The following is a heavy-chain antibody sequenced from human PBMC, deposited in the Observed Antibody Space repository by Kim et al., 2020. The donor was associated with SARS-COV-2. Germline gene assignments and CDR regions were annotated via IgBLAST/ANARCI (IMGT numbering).Heavy chain of an antibody. V-gene: IGHV3-30*18. CDR3: AKLTPGDSWAFDI. J-gene: IGHJ3*02. Sequence: GGSLRLSCAASGFTFSSYGMHWVRQAPGKGLEWVAVISYDGSNKYYADSVKGRFTISRDNSKNTLYLQMTSLRAEDTAVYYCAKLTPGDSWAFDILGQGT. D-gene: IGHD3-10*01. CDR2: ISYDGSNK. CDR1: GFTFSSYG.